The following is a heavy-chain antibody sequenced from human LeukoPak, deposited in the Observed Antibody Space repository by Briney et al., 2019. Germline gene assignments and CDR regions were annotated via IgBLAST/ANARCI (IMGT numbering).Heavy chain of an antibody. CDR2: MNPNSGNT. V-gene: IGHV1-8*01. Sequence: ASVKVPCKASGYTFTSYDINWVRQATGQGLEWMGWMNPNSGNTGYAQKFQGRVTMTRNTSISTAYMELSSLRSEDTAVYYCARGRSGDSSSWYYYYYGMDVWGQGTTVTVSS. CDR3: ARGRSGDSSSWYYYYYGMDV. CDR1: GYTFTSYD. J-gene: IGHJ6*02. D-gene: IGHD6-13*01.